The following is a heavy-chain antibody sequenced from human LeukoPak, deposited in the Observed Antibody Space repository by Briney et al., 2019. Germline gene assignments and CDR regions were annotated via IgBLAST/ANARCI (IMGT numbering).Heavy chain of an antibody. Sequence: GGSLRLSCAASGFTLSSNDMSWVPQAPGKGLECGSVIYSGGNTHYSDSLKGRFTISRDNTKNTLYIQMNGLRAEDTAVYYCARAPTVTGSYYYYYMDVWGKEPSVSVSS. CDR2: IYSGGNT. V-gene: IGHV3-53*01. CDR3: ARAPTVTGSYYYYYMDV. D-gene: IGHD4-11*01. J-gene: IGHJ6*03. CDR1: GFTLSSND.